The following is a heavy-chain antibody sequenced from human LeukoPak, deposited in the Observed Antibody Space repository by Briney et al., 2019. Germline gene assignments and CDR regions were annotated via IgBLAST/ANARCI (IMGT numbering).Heavy chain of an antibody. Sequence: ASVKVSCKASGGTFSSYAISWVRQAPGQGLEWMGGIIPIFGTANYAQKLQGRVTMTTDTSTSTAYMELRSLRSDDTAVYYCARVIGYCSSTSCSGFDYWGQGTLVTVSS. CDR1: GGTFSSYA. CDR3: ARVIGYCSSTSCSGFDY. V-gene: IGHV1-69*05. CDR2: IIPIFGTA. D-gene: IGHD2-2*01. J-gene: IGHJ4*02.